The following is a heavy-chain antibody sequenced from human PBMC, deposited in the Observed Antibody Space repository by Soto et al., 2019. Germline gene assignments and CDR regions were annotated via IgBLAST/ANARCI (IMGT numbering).Heavy chain of an antibody. D-gene: IGHD5-12*01. CDR2: IYPGDSDT. V-gene: IGHV5-51*01. CDR3: ARGPGDKRSLQSDGYNYYYGMDV. Sequence: PGESLKISCKGSGYSFTSYWIGWVRQMPGKGLEWMGIIYPGDSDTRYSPSFQGQVTISADKSISTAYLQWSSLRASDTAMYYCARGPGDKRSLQSDGYNYYYGMDVWGQGTTVTVSS. J-gene: IGHJ6*02. CDR1: GYSFTSYW.